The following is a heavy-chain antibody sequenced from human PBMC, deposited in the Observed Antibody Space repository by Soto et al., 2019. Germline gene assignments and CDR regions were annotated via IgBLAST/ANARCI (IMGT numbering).Heavy chain of an antibody. CDR3: ARVPMTLWFGRGYNYGMDV. CDR1: GCSIISGDYY. CDR2: IYYSGST. D-gene: IGHD3-10*01. V-gene: IGHV4-30-4*01. Sequence: SETLSLTCTVSGCSIISGDYYWSWIRQPPGKGLEWIGYIYYSGSTYYNPSLKSRVTISVDTSKNQFSLKLSSVTAADTAVYYCARVPMTLWFGRGYNYGMDVWGQGTTVT. J-gene: IGHJ6*02.